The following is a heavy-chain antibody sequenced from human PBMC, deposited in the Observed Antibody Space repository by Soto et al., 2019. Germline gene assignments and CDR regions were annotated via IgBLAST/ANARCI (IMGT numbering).Heavy chain of an antibody. Sequence: LRLSCAASGFTFSSYSMNWVRQAPGKGLEWVSYISSSSSTIYYADSVKGRFTISRDNAKNSLYLQMNSLRDEDTAVYYCARPEYSSSSYGMDVWGQGTTVTSP. CDR1: GFTFSSYS. CDR2: ISSSSSTI. V-gene: IGHV3-48*02. D-gene: IGHD6-6*01. CDR3: ARPEYSSSSYGMDV. J-gene: IGHJ6*02.